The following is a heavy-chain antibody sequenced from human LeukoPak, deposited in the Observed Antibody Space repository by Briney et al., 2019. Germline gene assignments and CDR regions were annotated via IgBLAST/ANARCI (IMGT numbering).Heavy chain of an antibody. V-gene: IGHV4-39*01. Sequence: PSETLSLTCTVSGGSISSSSYYWGWIRQPPGKGLEWIGTIYYSGSTYYNPSLKSRVTISVDTSKNQFSLKLSSMTAADTAVYYCARLAQGSGSYGFDYWGQGTLVTVSS. D-gene: IGHD3-10*01. J-gene: IGHJ4*02. CDR3: ARLAQGSGSYGFDY. CDR2: IYYSGST. CDR1: GGSISSSSYY.